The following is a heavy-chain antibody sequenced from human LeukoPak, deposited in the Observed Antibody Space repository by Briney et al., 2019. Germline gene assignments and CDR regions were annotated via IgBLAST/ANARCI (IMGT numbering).Heavy chain of an antibody. Sequence: SRSLRLSCAASGFTFDDYAMHWVRQAPGKGLEWVSGIGWNSGSIGYADSVKGRFTISRDNAKNSLYLQMNSLRAEDMALYYCAKDYYYDSSGPFDYWGQGTLVTVSS. V-gene: IGHV3-9*03. CDR2: IGWNSGSI. D-gene: IGHD3-22*01. CDR1: GFTFDDYA. CDR3: AKDYYYDSSGPFDY. J-gene: IGHJ4*02.